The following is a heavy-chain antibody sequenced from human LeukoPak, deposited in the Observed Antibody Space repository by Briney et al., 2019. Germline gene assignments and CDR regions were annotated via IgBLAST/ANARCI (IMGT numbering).Heavy chain of an antibody. Sequence: PSETLSLTCTVSGGSISSSSYYWGWIRQPPGKGLEWIGSIYYSGSTYYNPSLKSRVTISVDTSKNQFSLKLSSVTAADTAVYYCARLSYDLWSGSHFDYWGQGTLVTVSS. CDR1: GGSISSSSYY. CDR2: IYYSGST. J-gene: IGHJ4*02. D-gene: IGHD3-3*01. V-gene: IGHV4-39*01. CDR3: ARLSYDLWSGSHFDY.